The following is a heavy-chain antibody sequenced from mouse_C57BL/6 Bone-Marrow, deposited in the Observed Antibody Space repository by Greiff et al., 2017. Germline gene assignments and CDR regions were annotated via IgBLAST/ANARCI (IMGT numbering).Heavy chain of an antibody. V-gene: IGHV1-26*01. CDR3: ARGPRVWGAMDY. J-gene: IGHJ4*01. CDR1: GYTFTDYY. Sequence: EVQLQQSGPELVKPGASVKISCKASGYTFTDYYMNWVKQSHGKSLEWIGDINPNNGGTSYNQKFKGKATLTVDKSSSTAYMELRSLTSEDSAVYYCARGPRVWGAMDYWGQGTSVTVSS. CDR2: INPNNGGT.